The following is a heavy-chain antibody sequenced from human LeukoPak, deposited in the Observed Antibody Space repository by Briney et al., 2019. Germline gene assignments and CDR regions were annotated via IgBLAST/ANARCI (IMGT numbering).Heavy chain of an antibody. J-gene: IGHJ6*02. D-gene: IGHD5-18*01. Sequence: PGGSLRLSCAASGFTFSDYYMSWIRQAPGKGLEWVSYISSSGSTIYYADSVKGRFTISRDNAKNSLYLQMNSLRAEDTAVYYCARDNKAVQLWSKRGYYYYYGMDVWGQGTTVTVSS. CDR3: ARDNKAVQLWSKRGYYYYYGMDV. CDR2: ISSSGSTI. CDR1: GFTFSDYY. V-gene: IGHV3-11*01.